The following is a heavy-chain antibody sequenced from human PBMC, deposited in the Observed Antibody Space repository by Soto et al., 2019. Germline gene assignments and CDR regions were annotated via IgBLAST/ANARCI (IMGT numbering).Heavy chain of an antibody. J-gene: IGHJ4*02. D-gene: IGHD3-10*01. CDR3: ARGSFFPRLLQAITMVRKIDY. V-gene: IGHV3-13*01. CDR1: GFTFSSYD. CDR2: IGTAGDT. Sequence: EVQLVESGGGLVQPGGSLRLSCAASGFTFSSYDMHWVRQATGKGLEWVSAIGTAGDTYYPGSVKGRFTISRENAKNSLYLQMSSLCAGDTAVYYCARGSFFPRLLQAITMVRKIDYWGQGTLVTVSS.